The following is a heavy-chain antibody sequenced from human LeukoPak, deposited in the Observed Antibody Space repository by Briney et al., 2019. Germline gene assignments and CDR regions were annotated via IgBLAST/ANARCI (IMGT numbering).Heavy chain of an antibody. CDR2: IYPGDSDT. D-gene: IGHD4-23*01. CDR3: ARRSAVTQLDAFDI. CDR1: GYSFTSYW. J-gene: IGHJ3*02. Sequence: GESLKISCKGSGYSFTSYWIGWERQMPGKGLEWMGIIYPGDSDTRYSPSFQGQVTFSADKSITTAYLQWSSLKASDTAMYFCARRSAVTQLDAFDIWGQGTMVTVSS. V-gene: IGHV5-51*01.